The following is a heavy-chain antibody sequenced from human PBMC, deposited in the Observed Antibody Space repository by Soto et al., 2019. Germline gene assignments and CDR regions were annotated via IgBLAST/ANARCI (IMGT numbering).Heavy chain of an antibody. CDR3: AKDLLAVAGISNYGMDV. D-gene: IGHD6-19*01. J-gene: IGHJ6*02. CDR1: GFTFSSYG. Sequence: QVQLVESGGGVVQPGRSLRLSCAASGFTFSSYGMHWVRQAPGKGLEWVLVISYDGSNKYYADSVKGRFTISRDNSKNTLYLLMNSLRAEDTAVYYCAKDLLAVAGISNYGMDVWGQGTTVTVSS. CDR2: ISYDGSNK. V-gene: IGHV3-30*18.